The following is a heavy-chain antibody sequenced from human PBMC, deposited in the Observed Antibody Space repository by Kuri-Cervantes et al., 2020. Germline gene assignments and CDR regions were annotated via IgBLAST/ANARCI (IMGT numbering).Heavy chain of an antibody. CDR2: IYSCGST. J-gene: IGHJ3*02. D-gene: IGHD6-13*01. CDR3: ARDDRIAAAGDDAFDI. Sequence: GGSLRLSCAASGFTVSSNYMSWVRQAPGKGLEWVSVIYSCGSTYYADSVKGRFTISRDNSKNTLYLQMNSLRAEDTAVYYCARDDRIAAAGDDAFDIWGQGTMVTVSS. V-gene: IGHV3-66*03. CDR1: GFTVSSNY.